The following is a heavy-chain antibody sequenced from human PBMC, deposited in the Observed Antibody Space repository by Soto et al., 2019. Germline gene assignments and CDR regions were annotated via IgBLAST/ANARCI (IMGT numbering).Heavy chain of an antibody. CDR3: ARGGYDSSGYYYSYFDY. J-gene: IGHJ4*02. D-gene: IGHD3-22*01. V-gene: IGHV1-69*01. CDR1: GGTFSSYA. Sequence: QVQLVQSGAEVKKPGSSVKVSCKASGGTFSSYAISWVRQAPGQGLEWMGGIIPIFGTANYAQKFQGRVTLTADESTSTDYMELSSLRSEDTAVYYCARGGYDSSGYYYSYFDYWGQGTLGTFSS. CDR2: IIPIFGTA.